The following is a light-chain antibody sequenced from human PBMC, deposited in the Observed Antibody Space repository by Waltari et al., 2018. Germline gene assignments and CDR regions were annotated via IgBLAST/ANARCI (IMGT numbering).Light chain of an antibody. CDR1: QSVSSN. V-gene: IGKV3-15*01. J-gene: IGKJ1*01. Sequence: EIVMTQSPATLSVSPGERATLSCRASQSVSSNLAWYQPKPGQAPRLLIYGASTRATGIPARFSGSGSRTEFTLTISSLQSEDFAVYYCHQYNNWPRTFGQGTKVEIK. CDR2: GAS. CDR3: HQYNNWPRT.